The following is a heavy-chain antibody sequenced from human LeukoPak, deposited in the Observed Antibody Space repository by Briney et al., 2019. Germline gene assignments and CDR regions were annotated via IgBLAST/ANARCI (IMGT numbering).Heavy chain of an antibody. D-gene: IGHD5-12*01. J-gene: IGHJ6*02. CDR1: GYSFTSYW. Sequence: KSGESLKISCKGSGYSFTSYWIGWVRQMPGKGLEWMGIIYPGDSDTRYSPSFQGQVTISADKSISTAYLQWSSLKASDTAMYYCAGSLYGGYVEDYYYYGMDVWGQGTTVTVSS. CDR3: AGSLYGGYVEDYYYYGMDV. V-gene: IGHV5-51*01. CDR2: IYPGDSDT.